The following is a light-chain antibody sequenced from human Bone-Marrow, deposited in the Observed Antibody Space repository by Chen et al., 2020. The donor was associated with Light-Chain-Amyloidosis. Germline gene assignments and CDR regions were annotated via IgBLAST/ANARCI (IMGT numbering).Light chain of an antibody. V-gene: IGKV1-39*01. CDR2: AAS. Sequence: DIQMTQSPSSLSASVGDRVTVTCRASQSLNTYLNWYQHKPGKAPKLLIYAASTLQSVVPSRFSGSGSGTDFTLTITNLQAEDFATYYCQQSYIAPYTFGQGTMLEIK. CDR1: QSLNTY. CDR3: QQSYIAPYT. J-gene: IGKJ2*01.